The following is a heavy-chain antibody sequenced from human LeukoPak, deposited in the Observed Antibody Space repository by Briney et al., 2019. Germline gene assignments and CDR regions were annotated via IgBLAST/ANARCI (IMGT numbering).Heavy chain of an antibody. V-gene: IGHV1-18*01. J-gene: IGHJ4*02. Sequence: ASVKVSCKASGYTFTNYGITWVRQAPGQRLEWMGWISTHNGDTKYAQILQGRVTMTTNTSTSTAYMELRSLRPDDTAVYYCAGGRGSTSRYWGQGTLVTVSS. CDR2: ISTHNGDT. CDR3: AGGRGSTSRY. D-gene: IGHD5-12*01. CDR1: GYTFTNYG.